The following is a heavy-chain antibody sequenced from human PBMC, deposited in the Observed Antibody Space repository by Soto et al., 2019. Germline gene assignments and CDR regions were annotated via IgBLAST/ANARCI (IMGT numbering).Heavy chain of an antibody. CDR2: IWYDGSNK. CDR3: AREWSDSSGYFLPYYYYYGMDV. V-gene: IGHV3-33*01. J-gene: IGHJ6*02. CDR1: GFTFSSYG. D-gene: IGHD3-22*01. Sequence: GGSLRLSCAASGFTFSSYGMHWVRQAPGKGLEWVTVIWYDGSNKYYADSVKGRFTISRDNSKNTLYLQMNSLRAEDTAVYYCAREWSDSSGYFLPYYYYYGMDVWGQGTTVTVSS.